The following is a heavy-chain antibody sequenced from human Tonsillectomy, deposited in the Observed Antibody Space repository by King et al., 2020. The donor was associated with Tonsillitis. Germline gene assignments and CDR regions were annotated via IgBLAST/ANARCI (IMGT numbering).Heavy chain of an antibody. CDR3: ARGGQRLVHPFDY. CDR1: GFTFSSYG. CDR2: ISYDGSNK. Sequence: VQLVESGGGVVQPGRSLRLSCAASGFTFSSYGMHWVRQAPGKGLEWVAVISYDGSNKYYADSVKGRFTISRDNSKNTLYLQMNSLRAEDTAVYYCARGGQRLVHPFDYGGQGTLVTVSS. V-gene: IGHV3-30*03. D-gene: IGHD6-13*01. J-gene: IGHJ4*02.